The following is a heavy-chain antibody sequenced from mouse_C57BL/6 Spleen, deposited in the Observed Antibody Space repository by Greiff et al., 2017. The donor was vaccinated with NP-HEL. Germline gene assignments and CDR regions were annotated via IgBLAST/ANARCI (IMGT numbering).Heavy chain of an antibody. D-gene: IGHD1-1*01. CDR2: INPSSGYT. V-gene: IGHV1-7*01. J-gene: IGHJ3*01. CDR3: ARSPADINPPWFAY. CDR1: GYTFTSYW. Sequence: VQLQQSGAELAKPGASVKLSCKASGYTFTSYWMHWVKQRPGQGLEWIGYINPSSGYTKYNQKFKDKATLTADQSSSTAYMQLSSLTYEDSAVYYCARSPADINPPWFAYWGQGTLVTVSA.